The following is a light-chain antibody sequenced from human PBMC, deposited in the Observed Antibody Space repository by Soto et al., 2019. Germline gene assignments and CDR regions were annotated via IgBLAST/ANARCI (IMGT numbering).Light chain of an antibody. J-gene: IGKJ1*01. Sequence: YRVTITCRASQIVFSYLHLYQQKPGRAPNLLIYDISTLQSGVPSRFSGSGSGTDFTLTISSLQHEDFATYYCQQSYYNPTFGQGTKVDI. CDR2: DIS. V-gene: IGKV1-39*01. CDR3: QQSYYNPT. CDR1: QIVFSY.